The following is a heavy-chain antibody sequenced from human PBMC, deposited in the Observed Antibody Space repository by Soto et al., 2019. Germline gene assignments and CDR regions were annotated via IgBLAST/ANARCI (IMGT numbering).Heavy chain of an antibody. CDR2: ISSGGGSI. Sequence: HPGGSLRLSCAASGFTFSSYAMSWVRQAPGKGLEWVSAISSGGGSIYYADSVKGRFTISRDNSKNTLYLQMNSLRAEDTAVYYCAKGPVKFDYWGQGTLVTVSS. D-gene: IGHD6-19*01. V-gene: IGHV3-23*01. J-gene: IGHJ4*02. CDR3: AKGPVKFDY. CDR1: GFTFSSYA.